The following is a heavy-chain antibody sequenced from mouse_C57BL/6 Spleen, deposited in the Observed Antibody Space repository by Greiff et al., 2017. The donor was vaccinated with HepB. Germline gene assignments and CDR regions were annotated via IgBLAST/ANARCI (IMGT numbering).Heavy chain of an antibody. J-gene: IGHJ1*03. CDR2: IDPANGNT. D-gene: IGHD1-1*01. Sequence: EVKVVESVAELVRPGASVKLSCTASGFNIKNTYMHWVKQRPEQGLEWIGRIDPANGNTKYAPKFQGKATITADTSSNTAYLQLSSLTSEDTAIYYCARRYGSFYWYFDVWGTGTTVTVSS. CDR1: GFNIKNTY. V-gene: IGHV14-3*01. CDR3: ARRYGSFYWYFDV.